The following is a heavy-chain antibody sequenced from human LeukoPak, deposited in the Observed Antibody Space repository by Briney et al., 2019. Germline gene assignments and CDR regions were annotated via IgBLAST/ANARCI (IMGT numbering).Heavy chain of an antibody. CDR3: ARDSGSYPHWFAP. J-gene: IGHJ5*02. Sequence: SETLSLTCTVSGDSISSYYWSWIRQPPGKGLEWIAYIYYSGITNYNPSLKSRVTISVDTSKKQFSLKLTSVTAADTAVYYCARDSGSYPHWFAPWGQGTLVTVSS. CDR1: GDSISSYY. CDR2: IYYSGIT. V-gene: IGHV4-59*01. D-gene: IGHD1-26*01.